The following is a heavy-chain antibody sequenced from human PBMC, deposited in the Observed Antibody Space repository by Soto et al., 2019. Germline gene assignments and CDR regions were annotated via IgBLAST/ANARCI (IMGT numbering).Heavy chain of an antibody. D-gene: IGHD3-3*01. Sequence: SGPTLVNPTQTLTLTCTFSGFSLTTRGTCVTWIRQPPGKALEWLGLIDWADDKDYNTSLKTRLTISKDTSKNQVVLTMTNVDSFDTATSSCAYTHGPSGNYDLDVWG. CDR1: GFSLTTRGTC. J-gene: IGHJ6*02. V-gene: IGHV2-70*13. CDR3: AYTHGPSGNYDLDV. CDR2: IDWADDK.